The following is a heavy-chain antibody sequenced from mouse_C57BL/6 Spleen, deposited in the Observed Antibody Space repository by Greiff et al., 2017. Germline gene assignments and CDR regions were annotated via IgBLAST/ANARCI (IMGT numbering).Heavy chain of an antibody. Sequence: QVQLQQPGAELVRPGSSVKLSCKASGYTFTSYWMHWVKQRPIQGLEWIGNIDPSDSETPYNQKFKDKATLTVDKSSSTAYMQLSSLTSEDSAVYYCARGRDYDSSSLTDYWGQGTTLTVSS. V-gene: IGHV1-52*01. D-gene: IGHD1-1*01. CDR1: GYTFTSYW. CDR2: IDPSDSET. J-gene: IGHJ2*01. CDR3: ARGRDYDSSSLTDY.